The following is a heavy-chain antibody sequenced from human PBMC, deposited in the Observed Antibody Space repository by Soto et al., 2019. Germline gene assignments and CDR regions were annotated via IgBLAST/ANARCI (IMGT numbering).Heavy chain of an antibody. J-gene: IGHJ5*02. Sequence: SETLSLTCTVSGGSISSGDYYWSWIRQPPGKGLEWIGYIYYSGGTYYNQSLKSRVTISVDTSKNQFSLKLSSVTAADTAVYYCARVDVVRWLQSGGWFDPWGQGTLVTVSS. D-gene: IGHD5-12*01. CDR2: IYYSGGT. CDR3: ARVDVVRWLQSGGWFDP. CDR1: GGSISSGDYY. V-gene: IGHV4-30-4*01.